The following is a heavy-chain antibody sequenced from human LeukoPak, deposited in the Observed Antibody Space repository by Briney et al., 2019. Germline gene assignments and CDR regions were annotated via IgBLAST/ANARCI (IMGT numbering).Heavy chain of an antibody. CDR2: MNPNSGNT. V-gene: IGHV1-8*01. CDR1: GYTFTSYD. CDR3: ARIYCSGGSCYWAPFDY. J-gene: IGHJ4*02. D-gene: IGHD2-15*01. Sequence: GASVKVSCKASGYTFTSYDINWVRQATGQGLEWMGWMNPNSGNTGYAQKFQGRVTMTRNTSISTAYMELSSLRSEDTAVYYRARIYCSGGSCYWAPFDYWGQGTLVTVSS.